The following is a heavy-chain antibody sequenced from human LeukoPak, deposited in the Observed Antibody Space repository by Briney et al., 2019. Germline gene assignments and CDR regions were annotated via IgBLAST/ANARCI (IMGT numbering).Heavy chain of an antibody. V-gene: IGHV4-38-2*01. CDR3: ARHYGP. D-gene: IGHD3-16*01. Sequence: GSLRLSCAASGFTFSDYYMSWIRQPPGMGLEWIGSIYDSGSTYYNPSLKSRVTISVDTSKNQFSLKLNSVTAADTAVYYCARHYGPWGQGTLVTVSS. CDR2: IYDSGST. J-gene: IGHJ5*02. CDR1: GFTFSDYY.